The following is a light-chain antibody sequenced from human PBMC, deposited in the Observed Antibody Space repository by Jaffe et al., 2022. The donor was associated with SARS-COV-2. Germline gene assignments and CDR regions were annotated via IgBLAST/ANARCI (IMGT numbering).Light chain of an antibody. CDR1: HDINSW. Sequence: DIQMTQSPSSVSASVGDRVTITCRASHDINSWLAWYQQKPGKAPKLLIYGASSLQGGVPSRFSGSGSGTNFTLTINSLQPQDFATYYCQQGSSFPLTFGGGTTVDIK. CDR2: GAS. V-gene: IGKV1-12*01. CDR3: QQGSSFPLT. J-gene: IGKJ4*01.